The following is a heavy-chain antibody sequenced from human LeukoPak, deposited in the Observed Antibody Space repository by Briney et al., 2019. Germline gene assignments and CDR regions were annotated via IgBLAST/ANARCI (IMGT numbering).Heavy chain of an antibody. D-gene: IGHD5-18*01. Sequence: PGGSLRLSCAASGFTFSSYGMTWVRQAPGKGLEWVSAISDNGGSIFYADSVKGRFTIYRENSKNPLYLQMNSLRADDTAVYYCAGVDAAMPDAFDIWGQGTTVTVSS. V-gene: IGHV3-23*01. CDR1: GFTFSSYG. CDR3: AGVDAAMPDAFDI. CDR2: ISDNGGSI. J-gene: IGHJ3*02.